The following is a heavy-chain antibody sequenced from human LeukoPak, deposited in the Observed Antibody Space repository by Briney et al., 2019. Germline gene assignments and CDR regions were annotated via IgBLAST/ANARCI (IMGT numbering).Heavy chain of an antibody. CDR2: IWPDDSDT. Sequence: GESLKISCKGSGYSFTSYWIGWVRQMPGKGLEWMGIIWPDDSDTKYSPSFQGQVTITADKSISTAYLQWSSLKASDTAMYYCARQAGTTAGRFDPWGQGTLVTVSS. CDR1: GYSFTSYW. CDR3: ARQAGTTAGRFDP. V-gene: IGHV5-51*01. J-gene: IGHJ5*02. D-gene: IGHD1-7*01.